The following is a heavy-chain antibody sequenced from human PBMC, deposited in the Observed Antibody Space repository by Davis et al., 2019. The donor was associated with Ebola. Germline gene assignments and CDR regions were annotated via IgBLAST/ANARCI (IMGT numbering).Heavy chain of an antibody. V-gene: IGHV4-59*05. CDR2: IYYSGST. J-gene: IGHJ6*02. CDR3: ARDSGYSYGRYYYYYGMDV. Sequence: GSLRLSCAASGFTVSSNYMSWVRQAPGKGLEWIGSIYYSGSTYYNPSLKSRVTISVDTSKNQFSLKLSSVTAADTAVYYCARDSGYSYGRYYYYYGMDVWGQGTTVTVSS. D-gene: IGHD5-18*01. CDR1: GFTVSSNY.